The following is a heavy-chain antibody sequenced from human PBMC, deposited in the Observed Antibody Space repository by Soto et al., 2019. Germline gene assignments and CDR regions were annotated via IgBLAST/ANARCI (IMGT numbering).Heavy chain of an antibody. CDR1: GYTFTGYY. D-gene: IGHD2-15*01. V-gene: IGHV1-2*02. J-gene: IGHJ5*02. CDR2: INPNSGGT. Sequence: QVQLVQSGAEVKKPGASVKVSCKASGYTFTGYYMHWVRQAPGQGLEWMGWINPNSGGTNYAQKFQGRVTMTRDTSISTAYMELSRLRSDDTAVYYCAREDVVVVAALPVNWFDPWGQGTLVTVSS. CDR3: AREDVVVVAALPVNWFDP.